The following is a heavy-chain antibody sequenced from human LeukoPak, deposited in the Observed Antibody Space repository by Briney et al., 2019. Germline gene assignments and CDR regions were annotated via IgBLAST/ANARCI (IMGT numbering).Heavy chain of an antibody. Sequence: SETLSLTCTVSAGSITTYHWSWIRQPAGKGLEWIGRVQTTGSTSYNPSLKSRVTMSFDTSKNQFSLRLRSVTAADTAVYYCAALAGAHAFDLWGQGTMVTVSS. D-gene: IGHD6-19*01. V-gene: IGHV4-4*07. CDR2: VQTTGST. J-gene: IGHJ3*01. CDR1: AGSITTYH. CDR3: AALAGAHAFDL.